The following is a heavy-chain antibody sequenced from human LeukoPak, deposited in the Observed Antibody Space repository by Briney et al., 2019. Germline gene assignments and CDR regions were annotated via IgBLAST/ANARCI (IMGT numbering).Heavy chain of an antibody. CDR3: AIQGGGIAAAAPFQH. CDR2: IYPGDSDT. V-gene: IGHV5-51*01. Sequence: GESLKISCKGSGYSFTSYWIGWVRQMPGKGLEWMGIIYPGDSDTRYSPSFQGQVTISADKSIGTAYLQWSSLKASDTAMYYCAIQGGGIAAAAPFQHWGQGTLVTVSS. D-gene: IGHD6-13*01. J-gene: IGHJ1*01. CDR1: GYSFTSYW.